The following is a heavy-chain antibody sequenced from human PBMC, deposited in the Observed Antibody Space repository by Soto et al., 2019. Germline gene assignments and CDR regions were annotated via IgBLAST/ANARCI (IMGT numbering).Heavy chain of an antibody. J-gene: IGHJ4*02. CDR1: GGSISSYY. V-gene: IGHV4-59*01. CDR3: VVSGYDPHFDY. CDR2: IYYSGST. Sequence: PSETLSLTCTVSGGSISSYYWNWIRQPPGKGLEWIGYIYYSGSTNYNPSLKSRVTISVDTSKNQFSLKLSSVTAADTAVYYCVVSGYDPHFDYWGQGTLVTVSS. D-gene: IGHD5-12*01.